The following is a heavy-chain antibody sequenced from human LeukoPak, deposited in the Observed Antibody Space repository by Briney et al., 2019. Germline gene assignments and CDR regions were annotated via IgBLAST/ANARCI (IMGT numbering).Heavy chain of an antibody. J-gene: IGHJ4*02. V-gene: IGHV3-48*01. Sequence: GESLKISCAASGFTFSSYSMNWVRQAPGKGLEWVSYITSGSSTIYYADSVKGRFTISRDNAKNSLYLQMKSLRAEDTAVYYCARYSGGYLDYWGQGTLVTASS. CDR2: ITSGSSTI. CDR3: ARYSGGYLDY. D-gene: IGHD1-26*01. CDR1: GFTFSSYS.